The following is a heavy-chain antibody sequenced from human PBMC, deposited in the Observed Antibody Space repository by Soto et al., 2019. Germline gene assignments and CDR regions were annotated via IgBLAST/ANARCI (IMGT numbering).Heavy chain of an antibody. D-gene: IGHD4-4*01. Sequence: EVQLLESGGDLVQPGGSLRLSCAASGFTFNAYAMTWVRQAPGKGLEWVSAIGGSGGNRYYAASVKGRFTISRDNSKDTVDLQMNSLRVEDTAVYYCARVASDYINSVDHWGQGILGTVSS. J-gene: IGHJ4*02. CDR3: ARVASDYINSVDH. CDR1: GFTFNAYA. V-gene: IGHV3-23*01. CDR2: IGGSGGNR.